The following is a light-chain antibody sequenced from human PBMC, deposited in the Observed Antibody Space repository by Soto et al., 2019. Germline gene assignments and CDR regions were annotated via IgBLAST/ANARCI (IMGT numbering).Light chain of an antibody. J-gene: IGLJ2*01. Sequence: QSVLTQPPSASGTPGQRVTISCSGSSSNIGSHTVNWYQQFPGTAPKLLIYTNDQRPSGVPDRFSGSKSGTSASLAISGLQSEDEADYYCAAWDDSLNGVIFGGGTKLTVL. CDR1: SSNIGSHT. V-gene: IGLV1-44*01. CDR3: AAWDDSLNGVI. CDR2: TND.